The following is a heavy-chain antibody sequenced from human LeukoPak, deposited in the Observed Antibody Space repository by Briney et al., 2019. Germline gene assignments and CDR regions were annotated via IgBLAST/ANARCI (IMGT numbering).Heavy chain of an antibody. D-gene: IGHD3-3*01. CDR3: TRGRDFWSGYFQIDY. V-gene: IGHV4-59*01. CDR2: ISYTGST. CDR1: GASIDTYF. Sequence: SETLSLTCAVSGASIDTYFWTWIRQPPGKGLEWIGYISYTGSTNYNPSLKSRITISADTSNNQVSLKVTSVTAADTAVYYCTRGRDFWSGYFQIDYWGQGTLVTVSS. J-gene: IGHJ4*02.